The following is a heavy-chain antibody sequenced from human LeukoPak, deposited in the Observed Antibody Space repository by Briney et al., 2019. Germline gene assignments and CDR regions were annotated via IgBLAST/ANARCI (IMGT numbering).Heavy chain of an antibody. D-gene: IGHD3-16*02. Sequence: SSVTVSCKASGGTFSSYAISWVRQPPGQGLEWMGGIIPIFGTANYAQKFQGRVTITADESTSTAYMELSSLRSEDTAVYYCAREVITFGGVIVRTYYFDYWGQGTLVTVSS. V-gene: IGHV1-69*13. CDR3: AREVITFGGVIVRTYYFDY. CDR1: GGTFSSYA. J-gene: IGHJ4*02. CDR2: IIPIFGTA.